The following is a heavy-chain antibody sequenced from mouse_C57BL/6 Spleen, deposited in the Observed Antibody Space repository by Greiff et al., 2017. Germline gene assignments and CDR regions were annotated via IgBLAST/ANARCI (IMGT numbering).Heavy chain of an antibody. J-gene: IGHJ4*01. V-gene: IGHV1-64*01. D-gene: IGHD1-1*01. CDR3: ARESIITTVVAPYAMDY. CDR1: GYTFTSYW. Sequence: QVQLQQSGAELVKPGASVKLSCKASGYTFTSYWMHWVKQRPGRGLEWIGMIHPNSGSTNYNEKFKSKATLTVDKSSSTAYMQLSSLTSEDSAVYYCARESIITTVVAPYAMDYWGQGTSVTVSS. CDR2: IHPNSGST.